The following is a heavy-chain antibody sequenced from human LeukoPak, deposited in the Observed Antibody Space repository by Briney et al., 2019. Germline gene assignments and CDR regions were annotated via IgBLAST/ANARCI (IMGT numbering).Heavy chain of an antibody. V-gene: IGHV4-34*01. J-gene: IGHJ6*03. CDR3: ARHPRQTIQYYYYYMDV. CDR2: INHSGST. CDR1: GGSFSGYY. D-gene: IGHD3-3*01. Sequence: SETLSLTCAVYGGSFSGYYWSWIRQPPGKGLEWIGEINHSGSTNYNPSLKSRVTISVDTSKNQFSLKLSSVTAADTAVYYCARHPRQTIQYYYYYMDVWGKGTTVTVSS.